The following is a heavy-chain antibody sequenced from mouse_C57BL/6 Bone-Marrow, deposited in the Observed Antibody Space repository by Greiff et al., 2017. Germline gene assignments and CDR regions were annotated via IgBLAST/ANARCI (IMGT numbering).Heavy chain of an antibody. V-gene: IGHV1-18*01. CDR3: ARGGDDYDGVYFDV. CDR1: GYTFTDYN. D-gene: IGHD2-4*01. CDR2: INPNNGGT. J-gene: IGHJ1*03. Sequence: EVQLQQSGPELVKPGASVKIPCKASGYTFTDYNMDWVKQSHGKSLEGIGDINPNNGGTIYNQKFKGKATLTVDKSSSTAYMELRSLTSEDTAVYDGARGGDDYDGVYFDVWGTGTTVTVSS.